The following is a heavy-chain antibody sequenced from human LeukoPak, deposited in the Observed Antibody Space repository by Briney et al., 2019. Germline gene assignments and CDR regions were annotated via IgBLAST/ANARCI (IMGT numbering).Heavy chain of an antibody. Sequence: GAPVKGSRKVFGYSLTDLSLHRGRQAPGKGVGWMGGFDPEDGEPIYAQKFQGRLSMTEDTSKDTGYMELRTLRSEDTALYYCAKSHGDYGLLDYWGQGTLVTVSS. CDR3: AKSHGDYGLLDY. D-gene: IGHD4-17*01. J-gene: IGHJ4*02. CDR1: GYSLTDLS. CDR2: FDPEDGEP. V-gene: IGHV1-24*01.